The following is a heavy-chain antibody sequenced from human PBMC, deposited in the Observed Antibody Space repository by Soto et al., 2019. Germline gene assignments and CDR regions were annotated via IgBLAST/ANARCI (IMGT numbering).Heavy chain of an antibody. CDR3: AKAGSLTTRYYYGMDA. J-gene: IGHJ6*02. V-gene: IGHV3-30*18. Sequence: VQLVESGGGVVQLGRSLRLSCAASGFTFSSYGMHWVRQTPGKGLEWVSFISYDGDKKNYAGSMKGRFTISRDNSKNTLNLQMNSLRGEDTAVYYCAKAGSLTTRYYYGMDAWGLGTTVTVSS. CDR1: GFTFSSYG. CDR2: ISYDGDKK. D-gene: IGHD4-4*01.